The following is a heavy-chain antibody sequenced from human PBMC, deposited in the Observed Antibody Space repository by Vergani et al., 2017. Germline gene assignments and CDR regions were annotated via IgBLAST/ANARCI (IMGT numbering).Heavy chain of an antibody. D-gene: IGHD4-17*01. Sequence: QVQLVESGGGVVQPGRSLRLSCAASGFTFSSYAMHWVRPAPGKGLEWVAFISYDGSNKYYADSVKGRFTISRDNSKNTLYLQMNGLRAEDTAVYYCARDKDYGDYYFAYWGQGTLVTVSS. J-gene: IGHJ4*02. CDR3: ARDKDYGDYYFAY. V-gene: IGHV3-30*01. CDR2: ISYDGSNK. CDR1: GFTFSSYA.